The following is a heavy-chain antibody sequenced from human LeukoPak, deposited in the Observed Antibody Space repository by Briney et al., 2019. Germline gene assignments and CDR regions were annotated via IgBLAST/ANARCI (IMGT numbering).Heavy chain of an antibody. CDR2: IKPNSGGT. CDR3: ARDLGSIPVDY. D-gene: IGHD6-6*01. J-gene: IGHJ4*02. CDR1: GYSFADYY. V-gene: IGHV1-2*02. Sequence: ASVKVSCKASGYSFADYYMHWVRQAPGQGLEWMGWIKPNSGGTRSAQKFQGRVTMTRDTSISTAYMELSRLRSDDTAVYYCARDLGSIPVDYWGQGTLVTVSS.